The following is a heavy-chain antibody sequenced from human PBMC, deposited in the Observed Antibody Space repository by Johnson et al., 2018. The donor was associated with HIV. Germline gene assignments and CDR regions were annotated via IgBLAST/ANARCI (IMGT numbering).Heavy chain of an antibody. J-gene: IGHJ3*02. CDR2: ISYDGSNK. CDR3: AKDRVVQSVGDAFDI. CDR1: GFTFSSYA. D-gene: IGHD2-15*01. Sequence: QVQLVESGGGVVQPGRSLRLSCAASGFTFSSYAMHWVRQAPGKGLEWVAVISYDGSNKYYADSVKGRVTISRDNAKKSLYLQMNSLRAEDTAVYYCAKDRVVQSVGDAFDIWGQGTMVTVSS. V-gene: IGHV3-30*04.